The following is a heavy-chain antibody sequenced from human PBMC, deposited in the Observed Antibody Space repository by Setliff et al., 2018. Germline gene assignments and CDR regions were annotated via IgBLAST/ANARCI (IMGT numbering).Heavy chain of an antibody. CDR1: GFTFSSYA. J-gene: IGHJ4*02. CDR3: AKGVGLDYYDRVDY. Sequence: PGGSLRLSCAASGFTFSSYAMHWVRQAPGKGLEWVANIKEDGSEKYYVDSVKGRFTISRDNAENTLYLQMNSLRAEDTAVYYCAKGVGLDYYDRVDYWGQGTLVTVSS. D-gene: IGHD3-22*01. V-gene: IGHV3-7*01. CDR2: IKEDGSEK.